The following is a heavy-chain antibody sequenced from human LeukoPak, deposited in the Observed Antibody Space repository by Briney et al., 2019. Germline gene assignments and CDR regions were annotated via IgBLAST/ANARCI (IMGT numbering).Heavy chain of an antibody. Sequence: PSETLSLTCTVSGGSISSYHWNWIRQAPGKGLEWIGYIYYSGSTNYNPSLKSRVTISVDTSKNQFSLKLSSVTAEDTAVYYCARDPVSRYFDYWGQGTLVTVSS. CDR2: IYYSGST. V-gene: IGHV4-59*01. CDR3: ARDPVSRYFDY. CDR1: GGSISSYH. J-gene: IGHJ4*02. D-gene: IGHD2/OR15-2a*01.